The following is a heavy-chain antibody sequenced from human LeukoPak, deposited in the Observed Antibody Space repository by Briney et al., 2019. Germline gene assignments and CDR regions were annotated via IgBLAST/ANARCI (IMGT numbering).Heavy chain of an antibody. CDR2: IIYSGGAT. Sequence: GGSLRLSCAASGFTFSRSAMTWVRQGPGTGLEFVASIIYSGGATYYADSVKGRFTISRDNSKNTLYLQMNSLRAEDTAPYYCAKDGLYYDGSEHVYYFDSWGQGTPVTVSS. J-gene: IGHJ4*02. CDR1: GFTFSRSA. V-gene: IGHV3-23*01. CDR3: AKDGLYYDGSEHVYYFDS. D-gene: IGHD3-22*01.